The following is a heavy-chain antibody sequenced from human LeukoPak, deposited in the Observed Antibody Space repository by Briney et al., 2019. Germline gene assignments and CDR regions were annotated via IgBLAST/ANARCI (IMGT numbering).Heavy chain of an antibody. CDR1: DYTFISYG. Sequence: GASVKVSCKASDYTFISYGISWVRQAPGQGLEWMGWINPYNGNTNYVQKLQGRVTMTTETSTSTAYMELRSPRSDDTAVYYCARVAAADYFDYWGQGTLVTVSS. V-gene: IGHV1-18*01. CDR3: ARVAAADYFDY. J-gene: IGHJ4*02. CDR2: INPYNGNT. D-gene: IGHD6-13*01.